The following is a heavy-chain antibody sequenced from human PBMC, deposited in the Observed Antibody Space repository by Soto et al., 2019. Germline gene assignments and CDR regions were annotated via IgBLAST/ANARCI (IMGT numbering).Heavy chain of an antibody. CDR3: ARGGESWESDPFDY. Sequence: ESGGGVVQPGRSLRLSCAASGFTFSSYGMHWVRQAPGKGLEWVAVIWYDGSNKYYADSVKGRFTISRDNSKNTLYLQMNSLRAEDTAVYYCARGGESWESDPFDYWGQGTLVTVSS. D-gene: IGHD1-26*01. J-gene: IGHJ4*02. CDR2: IWYDGSNK. V-gene: IGHV3-33*01. CDR1: GFTFSSYG.